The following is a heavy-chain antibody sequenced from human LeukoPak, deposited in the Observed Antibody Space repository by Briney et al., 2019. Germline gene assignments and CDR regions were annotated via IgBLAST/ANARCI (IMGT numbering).Heavy chain of an antibody. D-gene: IGHD3-22*01. CDR1: GGSIRGYY. V-gene: IGHV4-59*01. Sequence: SETLSLTCTVSGGSIRGYYWSWIRQPPGKGLEWIGYIYYSGNTNYKASLKSRVTISVVTSKNQFSLKLSSVTAADTAVYYCARVRNQYDSSGYYALDYWGQGTLVTVSS. J-gene: IGHJ4*02. CDR3: ARVRNQYDSSGYYALDY. CDR2: IYYSGNT.